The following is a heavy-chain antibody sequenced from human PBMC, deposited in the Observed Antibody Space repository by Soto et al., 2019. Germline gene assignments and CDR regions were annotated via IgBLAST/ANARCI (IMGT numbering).Heavy chain of an antibody. V-gene: IGHV1-69*01. CDR3: ARSGDCSSTSCYWYFDL. CDR1: GGTFSSCA. Sequence: QVQLVQSGAEVKQPGSSVKVSCKASGGTFSSCAISWVRQAPGQGLEWMGGIIPIFGTANYAQKFQGRVTITADESTSTAYMELSSLRSEATAVYYCARSGDCSSTSCYWYFDLWGRGTLVTVSS. CDR2: IIPIFGTA. D-gene: IGHD2-2*01. J-gene: IGHJ2*01.